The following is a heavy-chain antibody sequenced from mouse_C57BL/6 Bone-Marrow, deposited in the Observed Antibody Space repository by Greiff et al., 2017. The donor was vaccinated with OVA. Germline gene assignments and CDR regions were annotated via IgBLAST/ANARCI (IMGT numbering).Heavy chain of an antibody. CDR1: GYTFTSYW. J-gene: IGHJ1*03. D-gene: IGHD1-1*01. CDR2: IHPNSGST. CDR3: ASPYYYGSSSHWYFDV. V-gene: IGHV1-64*01. Sequence: QVQLQQPGAELVKPGASVKLSCKASGYTFTSYWMHWVKQRPGQGLEWIGMIHPNSGSTNYNEKFKSKASLTVDKSSSTAYMQLSSLTSEDSAVYYCASPYYYGSSSHWYFDVWGTGTTVTVSS.